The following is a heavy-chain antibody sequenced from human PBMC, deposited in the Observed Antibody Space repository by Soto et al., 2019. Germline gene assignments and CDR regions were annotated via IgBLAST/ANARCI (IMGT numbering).Heavy chain of an antibody. V-gene: IGHV4-39*01. J-gene: IGHJ4*02. Sequence: QLQLQESGPGLVRPSETLSLTCSVSGGSITSRSSYWAWIRQPPGKGLEWIGTFFSGSTFSNPSLRSRVTISKDTSRNQFSLKLTSVAATYSAMYYCATTRGLAVGGSFNYWGQGALVTVSS. CDR2: FFSGST. CDR3: ATTRGLAVGGSFNY. D-gene: IGHD6-13*01. CDR1: GGSITSRSSY.